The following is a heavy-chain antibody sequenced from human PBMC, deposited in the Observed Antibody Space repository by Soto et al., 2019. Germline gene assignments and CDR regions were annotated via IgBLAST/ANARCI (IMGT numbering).Heavy chain of an antibody. V-gene: IGHV3-7*04. D-gene: IGHD3-10*01. Sequence: PGGSLRLSCAASGFTFSSYWVSWVRQAPGKGLEWVANIKEDGSERYYVDSVKGRFTISRDNAKNSLYLQMNSLRAEDTAVYYCARATGADKEDYWGQGTLVTVSS. CDR1: GFTFSSYW. CDR2: IKEDGSER. CDR3: ARATGADKEDY. J-gene: IGHJ4*02.